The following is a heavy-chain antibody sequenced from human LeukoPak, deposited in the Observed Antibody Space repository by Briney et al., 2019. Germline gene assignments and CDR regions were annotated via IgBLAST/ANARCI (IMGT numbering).Heavy chain of an antibody. CDR3: ARTTEGGYTYDYFYYYYMDV. J-gene: IGHJ6*03. D-gene: IGHD5-18*01. CDR2: IYYNGNT. V-gene: IGHV4-59*01. CDR1: GGSISGYY. Sequence: SETLSLTCTVSGGSISGYYWTWIRQPPGKGLEWIGYIYYNGNTNYNPSLKSRVTISLDTSENQFSLKLSSVTAADTAVYYCARTTEGGYTYDYFYYYYMDVWGKGPRSPSP.